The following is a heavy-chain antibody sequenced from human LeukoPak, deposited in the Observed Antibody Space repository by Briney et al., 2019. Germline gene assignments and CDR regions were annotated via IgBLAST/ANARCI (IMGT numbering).Heavy chain of an antibody. CDR1: GYTFTSYY. CDR2: INPNSGGP. D-gene: IGHD3-16*01. J-gene: IGHJ4*02. CDR3: ARGGRGAARNYFDY. Sequence: ASVKVSCKASGYTFTSYYMHWVRQAPGQGLEWMGWINPNSGGPNYAQKLQGRFTMTRDTSMSTAYMELSRLRSADTAAYYCARGGRGAARNYFDYWGQGTLVTVSS. V-gene: IGHV1-2*02.